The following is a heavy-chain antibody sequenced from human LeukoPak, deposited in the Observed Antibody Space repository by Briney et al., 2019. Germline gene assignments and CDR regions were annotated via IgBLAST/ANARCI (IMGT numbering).Heavy chain of an antibody. V-gene: IGHV5-51*01. CDR2: IYPADSDT. D-gene: IGHD5-18*01. CDR1: GYIFTNYW. J-gene: IGHJ3*02. CDR3: ARGVYSYGQNAFDI. Sequence: GESLKISCQVSGYIFTNYWIGWVRQMPGKGLESMGIIYPADSDTTYSPSFQGQVTISADKSISTAYLQWSSLKASDTAMYYCARGVYSYGQNAFDIWGQGTMVTVSS.